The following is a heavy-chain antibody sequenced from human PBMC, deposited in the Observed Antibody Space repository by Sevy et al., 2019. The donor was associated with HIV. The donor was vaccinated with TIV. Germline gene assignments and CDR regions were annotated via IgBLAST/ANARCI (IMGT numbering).Heavy chain of an antibody. J-gene: IGHJ1*01. D-gene: IGHD3-22*01. Sequence: GESLKISCKGSGYRFTSYWIGWVRQMPGKGLEWMGIIYPDDSETRYSPSFQGQVTISADKSISTAYLQWTSLMASDTAMYYCARHPRPYFDSSGEQYFRHWGQRTLVTVSS. CDR2: IYPDDSET. V-gene: IGHV5-51*01. CDR3: ARHPRPYFDSSGEQYFRH. CDR1: GYRFTSYW.